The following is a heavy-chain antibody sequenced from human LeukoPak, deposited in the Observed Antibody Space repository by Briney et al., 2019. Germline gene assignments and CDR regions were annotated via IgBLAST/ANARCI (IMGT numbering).Heavy chain of an antibody. J-gene: IGHJ4*02. V-gene: IGHV4-4*07. CDR3: ARGWSYLEY. CDR2: IYTSETA. D-gene: IGHD6-19*01. CDR1: GGSISSYY. Sequence: SETLSLTCTVSGGSISSYYWSWFRPPARKGLGWVGHIYTSETATYNTSLKSRVVMSVDTSKNQFSLKLRSVNAAVTAVYYCARGWSYLEYGGQGILVTISS.